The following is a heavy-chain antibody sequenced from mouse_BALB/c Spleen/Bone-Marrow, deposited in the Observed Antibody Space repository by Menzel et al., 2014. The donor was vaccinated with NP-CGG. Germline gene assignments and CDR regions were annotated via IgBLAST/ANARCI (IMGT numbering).Heavy chain of an antibody. V-gene: IGHV1S81*02. J-gene: IGHJ3*01. Sequence: VQLQQSGAELVKPGASVKLSCKSSGYTFTSYYMYWVKQRPGQGLEWIGGINPSNGGTNFNEKFKSKATLTVDKSSSTAYMQLSSPTSEDSAVYYCTREGTFFAYWGQGTLVTVSA. CDR1: GYTFTSYY. CDR3: TREGTFFAY. CDR2: INPSNGGT. D-gene: IGHD3-3*01.